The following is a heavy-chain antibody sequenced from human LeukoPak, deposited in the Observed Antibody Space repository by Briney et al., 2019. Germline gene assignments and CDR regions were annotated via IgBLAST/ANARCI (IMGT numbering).Heavy chain of an antibody. J-gene: IGHJ4*02. D-gene: IGHD6-19*01. CDR3: ATRGSSGWYYFDY. CDR2: IIPIFGTA. CDR1: GGTFSSYA. V-gene: IGHV1-69*13. Sequence: SVKVSCKASGGTFSSYAISWVRQAPGQGLEWLGGIIPIFGTANYAQKFQGRVTITADESTSTAYMELSSLRSEDTAVYYCATRGSSGWYYFDYWGQGTLVTVSS.